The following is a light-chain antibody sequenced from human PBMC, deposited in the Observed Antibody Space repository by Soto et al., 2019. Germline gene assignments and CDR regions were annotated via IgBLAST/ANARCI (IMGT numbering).Light chain of an antibody. CDR3: SSYTSSNTLEV. J-gene: IGLJ1*01. Sequence: SALIHPSSVSGSPGQSITISCTGTSSDVGGSNYVSWYQHHPHRAPKLLIYEVSYRPSGVSNRFSGSKSDNTASLTISGLQAEDEADYYCSSYTSSNTLEVFGIGTKVTVL. CDR2: EVS. V-gene: IGLV2-14*01. CDR1: SSDVGGSNY.